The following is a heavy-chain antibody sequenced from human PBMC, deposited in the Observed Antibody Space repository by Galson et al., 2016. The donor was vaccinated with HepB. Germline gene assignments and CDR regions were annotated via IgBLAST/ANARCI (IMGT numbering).Heavy chain of an antibody. Sequence: SETLSLTCTVSSGSMISGYYWSWIRQPPGKRLEWIGFISYTGNTNYNPSLESRGTISVDTSKNQLSLRLISVTAADTAVYFCVRDGWGSSHFEYWGQGTWSPSPQ. CDR2: ISYTGNT. CDR1: SGSMISGYY. D-gene: IGHD3-10*01. J-gene: IGHJ4*02. V-gene: IGHV4-59*01. CDR3: VRDGWGSSHFEY.